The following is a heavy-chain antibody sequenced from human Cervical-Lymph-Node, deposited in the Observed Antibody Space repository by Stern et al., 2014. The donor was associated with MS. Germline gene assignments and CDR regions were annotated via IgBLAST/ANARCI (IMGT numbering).Heavy chain of an antibody. CDR3: ARDFNRGLDV. CDR2: INSDGSNT. CDR1: GFIFSNFW. Sequence: EVQLLESGGGLVQPGGSLTLSCAASGFIFSNFWMHWVRQAPGKGLAWVSRINSDGSNTAYADSVKGRFTISRDDAENTLYLQMNSLGVEDTGVYYCARDFNRGLDVWGQGTTVTVSS. V-gene: IGHV3-74*01. J-gene: IGHJ6*02. D-gene: IGHD1-14*01.